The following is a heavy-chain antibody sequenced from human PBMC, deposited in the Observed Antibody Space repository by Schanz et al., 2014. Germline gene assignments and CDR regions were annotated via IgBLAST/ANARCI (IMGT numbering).Heavy chain of an antibody. CDR3: ASGGYCTNGVCNGGRNWFDP. CDR1: GFTFGGYA. J-gene: IGHJ5*02. D-gene: IGHD2-8*01. V-gene: IGHV3-30-3*01. CDR2: ISYDGSTK. Sequence: VHLVESGGGLVQPGGSLRLSCAVSGFTFGGYALHWVRQAPGKGLEWVAVISYDGSTKYYADSVKGRFTISRDNSKNTLYLQINSLRAEDTAVYYCASGGYCTNGVCNGGRNWFDPWGQGTLVTVSS.